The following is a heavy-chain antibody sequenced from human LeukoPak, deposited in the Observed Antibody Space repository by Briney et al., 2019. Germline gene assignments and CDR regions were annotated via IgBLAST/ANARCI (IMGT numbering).Heavy chain of an antibody. V-gene: IGHV3-33*01. J-gene: IGHJ6*02. CDR3: ARDAVDTANAV. CDR2: IWYAGSNK. Sequence: GGSLRLSCVASGFIFNSYGMHWVRQAPGKGLEWVAGIWYAGSNKYYADSVEGRFTISRDNSKNTLYLQMNSLRAEDTAVYYCARDAVDTANAVWGQGTTVTVSS. CDR1: GFIFNSYG. D-gene: IGHD5-18*01.